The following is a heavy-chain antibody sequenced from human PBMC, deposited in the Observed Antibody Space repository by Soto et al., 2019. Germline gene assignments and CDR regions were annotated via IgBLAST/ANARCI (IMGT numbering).Heavy chain of an antibody. Sequence: GSLRLSCEASGFSLSNYALSWVRQAPGKGLEWVSTFSAGGRAYYADSVKGRFTIAKDFSKNTLHLQTNSLRAEDTAVYFCAKESMPEHYGDTLFDHWGQGTRVTVSS. J-gene: IGHJ4*02. CDR1: GFSLSNYA. D-gene: IGHD4-17*01. V-gene: IGHV3-23*01. CDR3: AKESMPEHYGDTLFDH. CDR2: FSAGGRA.